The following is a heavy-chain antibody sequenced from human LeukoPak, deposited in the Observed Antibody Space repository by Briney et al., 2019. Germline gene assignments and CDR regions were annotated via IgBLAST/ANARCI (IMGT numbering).Heavy chain of an antibody. D-gene: IGHD6-19*01. CDR2: IWYDGSNK. CDR1: GFTFSSYG. V-gene: IGHV3-33*01. CDR3: ARLDSSGWYVSLDY. Sequence: AGGSLRLSCAASGFTFSSYGMHWVRQAPGKGLEWVAVIWYDGSNKYYADSVKGRFTISSDNSKNTLYLQMNSLRAEDTAVYYCARLDSSGWYVSLDYWGRGTLVTVSS. J-gene: IGHJ4*02.